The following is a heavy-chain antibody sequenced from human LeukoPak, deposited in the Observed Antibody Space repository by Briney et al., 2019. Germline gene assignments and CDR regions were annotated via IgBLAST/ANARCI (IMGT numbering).Heavy chain of an antibody. CDR2: ISSSSSTI. V-gene: IGHV3-48*01. Sequence: PGGSLRLSCAASGFTFSSYSMNWVRQAPGKGLEWVSYISSSSSTIYYADSVKGRFTISRDNAKNSLYLQMNSLRAEDTAVYYCAREVYSGSWYYFDYWGQGTLVTVSS. CDR1: GFTFSSYS. D-gene: IGHD6-13*01. J-gene: IGHJ4*02. CDR3: AREVYSGSWYYFDY.